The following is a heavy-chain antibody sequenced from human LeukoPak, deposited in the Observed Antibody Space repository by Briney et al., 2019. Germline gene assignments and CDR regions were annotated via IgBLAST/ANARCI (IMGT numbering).Heavy chain of an antibody. J-gene: IGHJ4*02. D-gene: IGHD3-10*01. CDR2: ISTGSSHI. CDR3: AKVAHYYYGSESYYFFEH. Sequence: GGSLRLSCAASGFVFSSYSMNWVRQAPGKGLEWVSSISTGSSHINYADSVKGRFTISRDNAKNSLYLQMNSLRVEDTATYYCAKVAHYYYGSESYYFFEHWGQGTPVTASS. CDR1: GFVFSSYS. V-gene: IGHV3-21*01.